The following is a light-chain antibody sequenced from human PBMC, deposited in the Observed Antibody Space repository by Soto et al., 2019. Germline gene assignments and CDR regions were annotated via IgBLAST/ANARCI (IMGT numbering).Light chain of an antibody. V-gene: IGKV1-5*03. Sequence: DIQMTQSPSTLSASVEDRVTITCRASQSISSWLAWYQQKPGKAPNLLIYKASSLESGVPSRFSGSGSGTEFTLTISSLQPDDFATYYCQQYNSYPWTFGQGTKVEIK. CDR3: QQYNSYPWT. CDR2: KAS. CDR1: QSISSW. J-gene: IGKJ1*01.